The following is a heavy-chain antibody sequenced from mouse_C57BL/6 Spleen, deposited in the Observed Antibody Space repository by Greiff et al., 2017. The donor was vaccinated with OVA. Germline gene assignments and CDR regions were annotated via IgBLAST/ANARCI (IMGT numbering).Heavy chain of an antibody. CDR3: ARYDYGSSYGY. CDR1: GYTFTSYW. CDR2: INPSSGYT. V-gene: IGHV1-7*01. J-gene: IGHJ2*01. Sequence: QVQLKESGAELAQPGASVKLSCKASGYTFTSYWMHWVQQRPGQGLEWIGYINPSSGYTKYNQKFKDKATLTADKSSSTAYMQLSSLTYEDSAVYYCARYDYGSSYGYWGQGTTLTVSS. D-gene: IGHD1-1*01.